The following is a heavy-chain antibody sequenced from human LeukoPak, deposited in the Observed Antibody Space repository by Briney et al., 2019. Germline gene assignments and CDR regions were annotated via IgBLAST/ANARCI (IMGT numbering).Heavy chain of an antibody. V-gene: IGHV3-23*01. Sequence: GGSLRLSCAASGFTFSSYAMSWVRQAPGKGLEWVSAISGSGGSTYYADSVKGRFTISRDNSKNTLYLQMNSLRAEDTAVYYCARDRAGIAAAGRSLGPYYYGMDVWGQGTTVTVSS. D-gene: IGHD6-13*01. CDR1: GFTFSSYA. CDR3: ARDRAGIAAAGRSLGPYYYGMDV. CDR2: ISGSGGST. J-gene: IGHJ6*02.